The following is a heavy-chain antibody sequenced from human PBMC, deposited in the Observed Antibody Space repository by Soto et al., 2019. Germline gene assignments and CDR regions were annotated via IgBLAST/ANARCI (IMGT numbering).Heavy chain of an antibody. CDR3: AKDRVGGVPDAFDI. CDR2: ISGSGTTT. J-gene: IGHJ3*02. V-gene: IGHV3-23*01. CDR1: GFTSTNYI. Sequence: XGSLRLSCAAAGFTSTNYIMNWVRQAPGKGLDWVSSISGSGTTTFYADSVKGRFIISRDNSKNTLYLQMNSLRAEDTALYYCAKDRVGGVPDAFDIWGQGTMVTVSS. D-gene: IGHD2-8*01.